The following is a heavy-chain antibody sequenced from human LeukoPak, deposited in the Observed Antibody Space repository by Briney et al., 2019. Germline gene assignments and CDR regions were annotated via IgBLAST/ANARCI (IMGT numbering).Heavy chain of an antibody. Sequence: ASVKVSCKAFGYTFTSYDINWVRQATGQGLEWMGWMNPNSGNTGYAQKFQGRVTMTSNTSISTAYMELSRLRSEDTAVYYCARGRWAYYYDSSGYKYWGQGTLVTVSS. D-gene: IGHD3-22*01. J-gene: IGHJ4*02. CDR3: ARGRWAYYYDSSGYKY. CDR2: MNPNSGNT. V-gene: IGHV1-8*01. CDR1: GYTFTSYD.